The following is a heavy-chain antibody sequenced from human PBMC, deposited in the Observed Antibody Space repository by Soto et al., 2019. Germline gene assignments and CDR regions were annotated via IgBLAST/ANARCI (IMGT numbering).Heavy chain of an antibody. CDR1: GYTFATYA. D-gene: IGHD3-10*01. CDR2: INAGNGNT. Sequence: SCKASGYTFATYALHWVRQAPGQRLEWMGWINAGNGNTKYSQKFQDRVAISRDTSASTAYMELSRLRSDDTAVYYCARGPEVLLWSGDLDAFDTWRKGTRVIV. V-gene: IGHV1-3*01. CDR3: ARGPEVLLWSGDLDAFDT. J-gene: IGHJ3*02.